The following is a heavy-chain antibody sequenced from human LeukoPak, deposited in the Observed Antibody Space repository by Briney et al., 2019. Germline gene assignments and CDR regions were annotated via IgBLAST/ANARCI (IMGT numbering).Heavy chain of an antibody. CDR3: ARDEKMKGYSSSWYVSDYYYYGMDV. D-gene: IGHD6-13*01. CDR2: ISSSSSYI. Sequence: PGGSLRLSCAASGFTFSSYSMNWVRQAPGKGLEWVSSISSSSSYIYYADSVKGRFTISRDNAKNSLYLQMNSLRAEDTAVYYCARDEKMKGYSSSWYVSDYYYYGMDVWGQGTTVTVSS. V-gene: IGHV3-21*01. CDR1: GFTFSSYS. J-gene: IGHJ6*02.